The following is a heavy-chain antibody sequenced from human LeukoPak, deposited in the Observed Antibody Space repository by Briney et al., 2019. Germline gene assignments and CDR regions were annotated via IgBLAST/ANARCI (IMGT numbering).Heavy chain of an antibody. D-gene: IGHD3-22*01. Sequence: ASVKVSCKASGYTFTGYYMHWVRQAPGQGLEWMGRINPNSGGTNYAQKFQGRVTMTRDTSTSTVYMELSSLRSEDTAVYYCARDELYYYDSSGYFYWGQGTLVTVSS. J-gene: IGHJ4*02. V-gene: IGHV1-2*06. CDR3: ARDELYYYDSSGYFY. CDR1: GYTFTGYY. CDR2: INPNSGGT.